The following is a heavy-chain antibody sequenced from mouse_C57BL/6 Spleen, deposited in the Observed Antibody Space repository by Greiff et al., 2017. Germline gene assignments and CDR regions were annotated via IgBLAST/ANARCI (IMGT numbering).Heavy chain of an antibody. Sequence: QVQLQQSGPELVKPGASVKISCKASGYAFSSSWMNWVKQRPGKGLEWIGRIYPGDGDTNYNGKFKGKATLTADKSSSTAYMQLSSLTSEDSAVYFCARSGAGRSAWFAYWGQGTLVTVSA. CDR3: ARSGAGRSAWFAY. D-gene: IGHD3-3*01. CDR1: GYAFSSSW. CDR2: IYPGDGDT. V-gene: IGHV1-82*01. J-gene: IGHJ3*01.